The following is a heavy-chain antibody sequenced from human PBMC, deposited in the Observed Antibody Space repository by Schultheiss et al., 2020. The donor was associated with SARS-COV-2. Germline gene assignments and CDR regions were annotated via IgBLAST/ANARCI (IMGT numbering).Heavy chain of an antibody. Sequence: SVKVSCKASGYTFTSYGISWVRQAPGQGLEWMGGIIPIFGTANYAQKFQGRVTITADESTSTAYMELSSLRSEDTAVYYCATAVRNYYYYGMDVWGQGTTVTVSS. CDR2: IIPIFGTA. CDR3: ATAVRNYYYYGMDV. CDR1: GYTFTSYG. V-gene: IGHV1-69*13. D-gene: IGHD1-1*01. J-gene: IGHJ6*02.